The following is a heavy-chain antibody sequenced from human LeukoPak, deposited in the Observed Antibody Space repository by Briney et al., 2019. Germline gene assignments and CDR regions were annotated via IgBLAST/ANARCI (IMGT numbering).Heavy chain of an antibody. CDR1: GFTFSEYN. Sequence: GGSLRLSCAASGFTFSEYNMRWIRQAPGKGLEWLSYISGDSTFTNYADSVKGRFTISRDNAKNSLYLQMNSLRAEDTAVYYCAKSRHNIVWYETDWGQGALVTVSS. D-gene: IGHD6-19*01. CDR3: AKSRHNIVWYETD. J-gene: IGHJ4*02. CDR2: ISGDSTFT. V-gene: IGHV3-11*03.